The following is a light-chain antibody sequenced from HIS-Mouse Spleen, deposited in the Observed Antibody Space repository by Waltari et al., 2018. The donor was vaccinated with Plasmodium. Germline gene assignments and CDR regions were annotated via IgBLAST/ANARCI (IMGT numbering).Light chain of an antibody. V-gene: IGLV2-8*01. CDR3: SSYAGSNNLV. CDR1: SSDVGGYNY. Sequence: QSALTQPPSASGSPGQSVTISCTGTSSDVGGYNYVSWYQQHPGKAPKLMFYEVSKRPSGVPDRFSGSKCGNTASLTVSGLQAEDEADYYCSSYAGSNNLVFGGGTKLTVL. J-gene: IGLJ2*01. CDR2: EVS.